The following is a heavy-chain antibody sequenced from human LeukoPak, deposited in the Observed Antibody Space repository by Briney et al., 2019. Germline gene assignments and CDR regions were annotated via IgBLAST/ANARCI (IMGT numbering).Heavy chain of an antibody. CDR2: IYTSGST. Sequence: SETLSLTCTVSGGSISSYYWSWIRQPAGKGLEWIGRIYTSGSTNYNPSLRSRVTISVDTSKNQFSLKLSSVTAADTAVYYCARDLSNYASWFDPWGQGTLVTVSS. CDR3: ARDLSNYASWFDP. CDR1: GGSISSYY. V-gene: IGHV4-4*07. D-gene: IGHD4-11*01. J-gene: IGHJ5*02.